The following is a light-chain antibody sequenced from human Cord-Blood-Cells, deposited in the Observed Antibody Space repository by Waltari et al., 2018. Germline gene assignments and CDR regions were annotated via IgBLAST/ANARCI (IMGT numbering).Light chain of an antibody. Sequence: IVMTQSPLSMPVTPGAPASISSMSSQSLLHSNGYNYLDWYLQKPGQSPQHLIYLGSYRASGVPDRFSGSGAGTDFTLKISRVEAEDVGVYYCMQAQQTPPYTFGQGTKLEIK. CDR1: QSLLHSNGYNY. V-gene: IGKV2-28*01. CDR3: MQAQQTPPYT. CDR2: LGS. J-gene: IGKJ2*01.